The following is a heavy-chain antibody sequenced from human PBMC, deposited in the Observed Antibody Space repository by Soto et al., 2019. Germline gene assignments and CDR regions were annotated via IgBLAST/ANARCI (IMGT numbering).Heavy chain of an antibody. CDR1: GGSISSGGYY. V-gene: IGHV4-31*03. CDR3: ARNLGVISGTWFDP. J-gene: IGHJ5*02. CDR2: IYYSGST. Sequence: SETLSLTCTVSGGSISSGGYYWSWIRQHPGKGLEWIGYIYYSGSTYYNPSLKSRVTISVDTSKNQFSLKLSSVTAADTAVYYCARNLGVISGTWFDPWGQENLVTVSS. D-gene: IGHD3-10*01.